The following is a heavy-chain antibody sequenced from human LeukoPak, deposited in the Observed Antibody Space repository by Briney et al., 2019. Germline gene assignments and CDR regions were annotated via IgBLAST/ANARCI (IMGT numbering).Heavy chain of an antibody. CDR1: GFTIRSNY. D-gene: IGHD4-17*01. CDR3: ARGGDYGDLVREYYFDY. J-gene: IGHJ4*02. Sequence: PGGSLRLSCAASGFTIRSNYMSWVRRAPGKGLEWVSVIFSGGTTYYADSLKGRFTISRDNSKNTLYLQMNSLRAEDTAVYYCARGGDYGDLVREYYFDYWGQGTLVTVSS. V-gene: IGHV3-53*01. CDR2: IFSGGTT.